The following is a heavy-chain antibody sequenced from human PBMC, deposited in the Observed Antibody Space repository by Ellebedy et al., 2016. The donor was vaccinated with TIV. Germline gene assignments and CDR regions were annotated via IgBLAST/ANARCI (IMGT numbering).Heavy chain of an antibody. Sequence: SETLSLXXAVSGGSISSGGYSWGWIRQPPGKGLEWIGSIYHSGSTYCNPSLKSRVTISVDTSKNQFSLKLSSVTAADTAVYYCARVWHSSGSNWFDPWGRGTLVTVSS. CDR1: GGSISSGGYS. CDR3: ARVWHSSGSNWFDP. V-gene: IGHV4-39*07. J-gene: IGHJ5*02. CDR2: IYHSGST. D-gene: IGHD6-19*01.